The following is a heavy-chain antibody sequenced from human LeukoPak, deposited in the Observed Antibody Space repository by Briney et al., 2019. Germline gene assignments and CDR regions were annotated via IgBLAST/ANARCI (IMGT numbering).Heavy chain of an antibody. J-gene: IGHJ5*02. D-gene: IGHD4-17*01. CDR2: MNPDSGGT. CDR1: GYTFTGDY. V-gene: IGHV1-2*02. Sequence: GASVKVSCKTSGYTFTGDYIHWVRQAPGQGLEWMGWMNPDSGGTNYAQKFQGRVTMTRDTSISTAYMELSSLRSDDTAVYYCAREETTVTTGWFDPWGQGTLVTVSS. CDR3: AREETTVTTGWFDP.